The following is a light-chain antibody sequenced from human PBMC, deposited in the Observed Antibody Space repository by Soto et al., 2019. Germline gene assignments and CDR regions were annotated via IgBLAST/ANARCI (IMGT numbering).Light chain of an antibody. V-gene: IGKV1-33*01. CDR3: EHYNSLPPFT. J-gene: IGKJ3*01. CDR2: GAS. Sequence: DIQMTQSPSSLSASVGAIVSITCQASQDIRTSLSWFQHKPGRAPKLQIYGASYLETGVPSRFRGSGSGTDFTLTISSLQPEDLATYYCEHYNSLPPFTFGPGTIVDIK. CDR1: QDIRTS.